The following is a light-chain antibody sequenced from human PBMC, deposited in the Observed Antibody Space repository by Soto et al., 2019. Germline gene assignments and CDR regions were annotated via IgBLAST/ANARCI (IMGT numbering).Light chain of an antibody. CDR1: SGHSSYA. V-gene: IGLV4-69*01. J-gene: IGLJ3*02. CDR3: QTWGTGILV. CDR2: LNSDGSH. Sequence: QLVLTQSPSASASLGASVKLTCALISGHSSYAIAWHQQQPEKGPRALMKLNSDGSHTRGDGIPDRFSGSSSGAERYLTISSLQSEEEADYYCQTWGTGILVFGGGTKLTVL.